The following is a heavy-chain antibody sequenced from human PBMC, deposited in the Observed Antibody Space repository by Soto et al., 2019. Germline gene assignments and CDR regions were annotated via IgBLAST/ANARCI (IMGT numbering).Heavy chain of an antibody. Sequence: GGSLRLSCAASGFTFSGNAMSWVRQAPGKGLEWVSAISGSGGSTYYADSVKGRFTISRDNSKNMLWLQMNSLRAEDTAIYYCAKAPRPGSSLGFDYWGQGTLVTVSS. D-gene: IGHD3-10*01. CDR1: GFTFSGNA. J-gene: IGHJ4*02. V-gene: IGHV3-23*01. CDR3: AKAPRPGSSLGFDY. CDR2: ISGSGGST.